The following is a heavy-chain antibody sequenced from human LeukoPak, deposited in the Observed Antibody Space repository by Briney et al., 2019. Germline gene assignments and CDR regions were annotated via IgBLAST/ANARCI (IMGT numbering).Heavy chain of an antibody. V-gene: IGHV3-48*04. CDR3: VRDWGGYGLDV. J-gene: IGHJ6*02. CDR1: GFIFSGQS. Sequence: GGSLRLSCAASGFIFSGQSMNWIRQAPGKGLEWVAYIKSSGDTTYYADSVKGRFTISRDNAKNSLYLQMNTLRVEDTAVYYCVRDWGGYGLDVWGQGTTVTVS. CDR2: IKSSGDTT. D-gene: IGHD3-16*01.